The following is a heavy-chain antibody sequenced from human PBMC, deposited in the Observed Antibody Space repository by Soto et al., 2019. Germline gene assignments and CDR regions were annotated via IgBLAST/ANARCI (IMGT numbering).Heavy chain of an antibody. CDR1: GGSFSGYY. Sequence: PSETLSLTCAVYGGSFSGYYWSWIRQPPGKGLEWIGEINHSGSTNYNPSLKSRVTISVDTSKNQFSLKLSSVTAADTAVYYCARGRRSMVRGINWFDPWGQGTLVTVYS. CDR2: INHSGST. D-gene: IGHD3-10*01. V-gene: IGHV4-34*01. J-gene: IGHJ5*02. CDR3: ARGRRSMVRGINWFDP.